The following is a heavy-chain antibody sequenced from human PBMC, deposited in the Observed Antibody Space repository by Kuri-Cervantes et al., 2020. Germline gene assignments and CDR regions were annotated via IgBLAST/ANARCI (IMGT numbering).Heavy chain of an antibody. D-gene: IGHD5-18*01. CDR1: GFTFDDYA. J-gene: IGHJ4*02. V-gene: IGHV3-30-3*01. CDR2: ISYDGSNK. CDR3: ARDLPTGGYSYGSPLEGFDY. Sequence: GESLKISCAASGFTFDDYAMHWVRQAPGKGLEWVAVISYDGSNKYYADSVKGRFTISRDNSKNTLYLQMNSLRAEDTAVYHCARDLPTGGYSYGSPLEGFDYWGQGTLVTVSS.